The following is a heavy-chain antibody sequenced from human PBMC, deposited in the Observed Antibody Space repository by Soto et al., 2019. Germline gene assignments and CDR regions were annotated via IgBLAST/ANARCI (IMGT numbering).Heavy chain of an antibody. CDR1: GYTFTSYD. CDR2: MNPNSGNT. V-gene: IGHV1-8*01. CDR3: ASDAAAEDY. D-gene: IGHD6-13*01. J-gene: IGHJ4*02. Sequence: QVQLVQSGAEVKKPGASVKVSCKASGYTFTSYDINWVRQATGQGHEWMGWMNPNSGNTGYAQKFQGRVTMTRNTSRSKGYMELGSLRSEDTAVYYCASDAAAEDYWGQGTLVTVSS.